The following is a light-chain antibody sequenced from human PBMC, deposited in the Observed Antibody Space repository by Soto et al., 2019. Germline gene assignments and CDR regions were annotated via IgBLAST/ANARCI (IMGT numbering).Light chain of an antibody. CDR3: QQYNSYSMYS. V-gene: IGKV1-5*03. CDR2: EAS. J-gene: IGKJ2*03. Sequence: DIPMTQSPSTLSASVGDRVTITCRASQSVTKWLAWYQQKPGKAPKLLIYEASVLERGVPSRFSGSGSETAFPLNISGLQPEDFATYYCQQYNSYSMYSFGQGTKLESK. CDR1: QSVTKW.